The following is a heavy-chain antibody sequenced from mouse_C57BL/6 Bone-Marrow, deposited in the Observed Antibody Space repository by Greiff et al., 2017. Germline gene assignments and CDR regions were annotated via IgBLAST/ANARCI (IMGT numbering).Heavy chain of an antibody. CDR1: GYAFTNYL. D-gene: IGHD2-1*01. Sequence: LVESGAELVRPGTSVKVSCKASGYAFTNYLIEWVKQRPGQGLEWIGVINPGSGGTNYNEKFKGKATLTADKSSSTAYMQLSSLTSEDSAVYFCARWRGNYPYYFDYWGQGTTLTVSS. J-gene: IGHJ2*01. CDR3: ARWRGNYPYYFDY. CDR2: INPGSGGT. V-gene: IGHV1-54*01.